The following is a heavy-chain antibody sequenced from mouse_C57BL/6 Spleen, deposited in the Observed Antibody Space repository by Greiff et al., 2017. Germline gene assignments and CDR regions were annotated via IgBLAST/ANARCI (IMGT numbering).Heavy chain of an antibody. D-gene: IGHD1-1*01. J-gene: IGHJ2*01. CDR2: ISDGGSYT. Sequence: EVNLVESGGGLVKPGGSLKLSCAASGFTFSSYAMSWVRQTPEKRLEWVATISDGGSYTYYPDNVKGRFTISRDNAKNNLYLQMSHLKSEDTAMYYCARAGYYGSSPYYFDYWGQGTTLTVSS. CDR3: ARAGYYGSSPYYFDY. V-gene: IGHV5-4*03. CDR1: GFTFSSYA.